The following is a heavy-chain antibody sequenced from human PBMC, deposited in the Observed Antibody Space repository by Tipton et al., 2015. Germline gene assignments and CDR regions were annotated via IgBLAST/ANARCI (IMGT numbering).Heavy chain of an antibody. V-gene: IGHV3-23*01. D-gene: IGHD3-22*01. CDR2: ITGNGLIT. Sequence: GSLRLSCAASGFTFSSYAMSWVRQAPGKGLEWVSAITGNGLITYYADSVKGRFTISRDNSKNTLYLQMNSLRDEDTAVYYCAKWDPMNGLMDVWGQGTTVTVSS. J-gene: IGHJ6*02. CDR3: AKWDPMNGLMDV. CDR1: GFTFSSYA.